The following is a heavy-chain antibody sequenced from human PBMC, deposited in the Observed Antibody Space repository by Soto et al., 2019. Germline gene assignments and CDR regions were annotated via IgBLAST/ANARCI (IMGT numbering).Heavy chain of an antibody. J-gene: IGHJ6*03. CDR1: GYSFTSYW. D-gene: IGHD3-10*01. Sequence: GGSLRLSCKGSGYSFTSYWIGWVRQMPGKGLEWMGIIYPGDSDTRYSPSFQGQVTISADKSISTAYLQWSSLKASDTAMYYCARHSLLWFGESADYYMDVWGKGTTVTVSS. V-gene: IGHV5-51*01. CDR3: ARHSLLWFGESADYYMDV. CDR2: IYPGDSDT.